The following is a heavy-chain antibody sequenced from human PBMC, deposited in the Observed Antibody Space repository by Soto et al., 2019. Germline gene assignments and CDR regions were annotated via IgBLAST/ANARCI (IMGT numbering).Heavy chain of an antibody. CDR1: GGSISSGDYY. Sequence: SETLSLTCTVSGGSISSGDYYWSWIRQPPGKGLEWIGYIYYSGSTYYNTALKSRVTISVDTSKNQFSLKLSSVTAADTAVYYCASSLVVVAATCFDYWGQGTLVTVSS. CDR3: ASSLVVVAATCFDY. J-gene: IGHJ4*02. V-gene: IGHV4-30-4*01. CDR2: IYYSGST. D-gene: IGHD2-15*01.